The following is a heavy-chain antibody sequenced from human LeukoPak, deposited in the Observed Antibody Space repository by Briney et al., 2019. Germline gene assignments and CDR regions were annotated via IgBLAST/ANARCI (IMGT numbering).Heavy chain of an antibody. CDR3: ARGVYYDYVWGSYQYYFDY. Sequence: GSLRLSCAASGFTVSSNYMSWIRQPPGKGLEWIGEINHSGSTNYNPSLKSRVTISVDTSKNQFSLKLSSVTAADTAVYYCARGVYYDYVWGSYQYYFDYWGQGTLVTVSS. CDR2: INHSGST. V-gene: IGHV4-34*01. J-gene: IGHJ4*02. D-gene: IGHD3-16*01. CDR1: GFTVSSNY.